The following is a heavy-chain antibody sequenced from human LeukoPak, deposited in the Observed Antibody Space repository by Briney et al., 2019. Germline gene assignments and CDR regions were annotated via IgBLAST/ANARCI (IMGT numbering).Heavy chain of an antibody. CDR1: GFTFSSYA. CDR3: AKGAGIQLWPSFDY. D-gene: IGHD5-18*01. Sequence: HTGGSLRLSCAASGFTFSSYAMSWVRQAPGKGLEWVSTTSTSGGSTYHADSVKGRFTTSRDNSKNTLYLQMNSLRAEDTAVYYCAKGAGIQLWPSFDYWGQGTLVTVSS. CDR2: TSTSGGST. V-gene: IGHV3-23*01. J-gene: IGHJ4*02.